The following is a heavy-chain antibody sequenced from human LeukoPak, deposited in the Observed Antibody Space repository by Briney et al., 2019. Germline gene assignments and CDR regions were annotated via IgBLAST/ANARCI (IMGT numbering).Heavy chain of an antibody. Sequence: GRSLRLSCAASGFTFDDYAMHWVRHAPGKGLEWVSCTSWNICSIVYTHSVKGRFTISRDNAKNSLYLQIHSLSAEHMSLYYSAKDIRRYYYDSSGCAFDIWGQGTMVTVSS. CDR3: AKDIRRYYYDSSGCAFDI. D-gene: IGHD3-22*01. V-gene: IGHV3-9*03. J-gene: IGHJ3*02. CDR2: TSWNICSI. CDR1: GFTFDDYA.